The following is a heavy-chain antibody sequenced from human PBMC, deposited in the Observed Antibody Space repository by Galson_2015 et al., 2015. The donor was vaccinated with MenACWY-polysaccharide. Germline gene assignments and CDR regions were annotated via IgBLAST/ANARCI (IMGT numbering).Heavy chain of an antibody. CDR2: ISHDGNSG. J-gene: IGHJ3*02. CDR3: AKEDHSSGRAPTFDI. V-gene: IGHV3-30*04. CDR1: GFSFSTSH. D-gene: IGHD3-22*01. Sequence: SLRLSCAASGFSFSTSHMHWVRQAPGRGLEWVAGISHDGNSGYYADSVKGRFTISRDNSKNMLYLQLNGLRTEDTAVYSCAKEDHSSGRAPTFDIWGQGTMVAVSS.